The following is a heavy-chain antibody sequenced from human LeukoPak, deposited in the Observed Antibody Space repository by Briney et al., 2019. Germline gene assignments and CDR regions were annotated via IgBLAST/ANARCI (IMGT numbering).Heavy chain of an antibody. CDR1: GFTFSNYS. Sequence: GGSLRLSCAASGFTFSNYSMNWVRQVPGKGLEWISSISSTSRYIYYANSMKGRFTVSRDNAKNSLYLQINSLGAEDTALYCCARAYASGSYGIDYWGQGTLVTVSS. D-gene: IGHD3-10*01. J-gene: IGHJ4*02. CDR3: ARAYASGSYGIDY. V-gene: IGHV3-21*01. CDR2: ISSTSRYI.